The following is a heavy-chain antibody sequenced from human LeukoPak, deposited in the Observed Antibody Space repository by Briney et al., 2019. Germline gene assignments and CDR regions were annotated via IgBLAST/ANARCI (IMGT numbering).Heavy chain of an antibody. CDR1: GYNFPNYW. Sequence: GESLQISCTGSGYNFPNYWIGWVRQMPGKGLECMGIIFPGDSDANYCPSFQGHVTISTDASITTAYLQWSSLKASDTAIYYCARHDAASSGFDYWGQGTLVTVSS. D-gene: IGHD6-19*01. CDR3: ARHDAASSGFDY. V-gene: IGHV5-51*01. CDR2: IFPGDSDA. J-gene: IGHJ4*02.